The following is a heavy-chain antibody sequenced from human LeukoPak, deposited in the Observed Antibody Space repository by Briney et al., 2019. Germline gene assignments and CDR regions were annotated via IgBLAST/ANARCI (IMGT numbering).Heavy chain of an antibody. J-gene: IGHJ4*02. CDR3: AKGPLRGTAAAIDY. CDR1: GFTFNNYG. Sequence: GGSLRLSCAASGFTFNNYGMRWVRQAPGKGLEWVAVISYDGRNIHYPDSVKGRFTISRDISTDTLWLQMDSLRTEDTAVYYCAKGPLRGTAAAIDYWGQGTLVTVSS. V-gene: IGHV3-30*18. CDR2: ISYDGRNI. D-gene: IGHD2-2*01.